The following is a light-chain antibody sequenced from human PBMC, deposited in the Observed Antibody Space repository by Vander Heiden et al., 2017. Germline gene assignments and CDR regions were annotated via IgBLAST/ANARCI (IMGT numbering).Light chain of an antibody. CDR1: QSVSSN. CDR2: GAS. CDR3: QQYNNGPPLT. Sequence: EIVMTQSPATLSVSPRERATLSCRASQSVSSNLAWYQQKPGQAPRLLIYGASTRATGIPARFSGSGSGTEFTLTISSLQSEDFAVYYCQQYNNGPPLTFGGGTKVEIK. J-gene: IGKJ4*01. V-gene: IGKV3-15*01.